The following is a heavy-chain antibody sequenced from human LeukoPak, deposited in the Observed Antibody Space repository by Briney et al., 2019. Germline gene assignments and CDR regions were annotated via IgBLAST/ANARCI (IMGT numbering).Heavy chain of an antibody. CDR1: GGSISSSSYY. CDR2: IYYTGST. J-gene: IGHJ3*01. V-gene: IGHV4-61*05. Sequence: SETLSLTCTVSGGSISSSSYYWGWIRQPPGKGLEYIGYIYYTGSTNYNPSLKSRVTISVDTSTNQFSLRVSSVTAADTAVYYCARLLWNGRGAFDVLGRGTLVTVSS. D-gene: IGHD1-1*01. CDR3: ARLLWNGRGAFDV.